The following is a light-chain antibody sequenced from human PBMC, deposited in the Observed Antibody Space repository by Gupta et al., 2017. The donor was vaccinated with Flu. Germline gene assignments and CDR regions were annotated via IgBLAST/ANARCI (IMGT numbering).Light chain of an antibody. CDR2: DNN. CDR1: IVGSKS. CDR3: LVWDSSSDHPVV. V-gene: IGLV3-21*02. Sequence: GNIVGSKSVHWYQQKPGQAPVVVVYDNNDRPSGISARFSGSNSANTATLTSSRVEAGDEADYCCLVWDSSSDHPVVFGGGTKLTVL. J-gene: IGLJ2*01.